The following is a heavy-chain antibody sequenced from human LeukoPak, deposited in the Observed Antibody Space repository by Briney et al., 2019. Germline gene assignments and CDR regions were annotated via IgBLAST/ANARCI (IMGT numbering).Heavy chain of an antibody. CDR1: GGTFSSYA. Sequence: SVKVSCKASGGTFSSYAISWVRQAPGQGLEWMGRIIPILGIANYAQKFQGRVTITADKSTSTAYMELRSLRSDDTAVYYCARGPPVSIAVTPVDYWGQGTLVTVSS. CDR3: ARGPPVSIAVTPVDY. V-gene: IGHV1-69*04. J-gene: IGHJ4*02. CDR2: IIPILGIA. D-gene: IGHD6-19*01.